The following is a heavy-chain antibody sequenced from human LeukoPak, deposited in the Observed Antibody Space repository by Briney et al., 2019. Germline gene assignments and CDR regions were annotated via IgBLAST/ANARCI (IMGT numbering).Heavy chain of an antibody. CDR2: ISGSGGST. CDR1: GFTFSSYG. D-gene: IGHD4-17*01. V-gene: IGHV3-23*01. J-gene: IGHJ4*02. Sequence: GGSLRLSCAASGFTFSSYGMGWVRQAPGKGLEWVSAISGSGGSTYYADSVKGRFTISRDNSKNTLYLQMNSLRAEDTAVYYCAKSFLSSNFYYGDYAPLVLWGQGTLVTVSS. CDR3: AKSFLSSNFYYGDYAPLVL.